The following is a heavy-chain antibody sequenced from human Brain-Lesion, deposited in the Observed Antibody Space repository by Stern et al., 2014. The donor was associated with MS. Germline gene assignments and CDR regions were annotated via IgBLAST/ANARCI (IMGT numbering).Heavy chain of an antibody. J-gene: IGHJ5*01. CDR1: GFTFSNYW. V-gene: IGHV3-74*01. CDR3: ARGERWFDS. CDR2: VNNDGRRT. Sequence: EVQLVESGGGLVQPGGSLRLSGAASGFTFSNYWMHWGRQAPGKGLVWVSRVNNDGRRTSYADSVKGRFTMSRDNAKNTLYLQMNSLRVEDTAIYYCARGERWFDSWGQGTLVTVSS.